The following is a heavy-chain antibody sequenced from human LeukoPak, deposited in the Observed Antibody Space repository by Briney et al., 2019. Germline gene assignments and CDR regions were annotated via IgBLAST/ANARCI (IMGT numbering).Heavy chain of an antibody. D-gene: IGHD1-26*01. Sequence: PGGSLRLSCAASGFIFSSYGMHWVRQAPGKGLEWVAVVWNDGSNKYYADSVKGRFTISRDNPKNTLYLQMNSLRAEDTAVYYCVRDRSGSYDAFDIWGQGTMVTVS. CDR3: VRDRSGSYDAFDI. CDR2: VWNDGSNK. V-gene: IGHV3-33*01. J-gene: IGHJ3*02. CDR1: GFIFSSYG.